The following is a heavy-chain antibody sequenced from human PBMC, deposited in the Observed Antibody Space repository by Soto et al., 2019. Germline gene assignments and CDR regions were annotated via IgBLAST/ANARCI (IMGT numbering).Heavy chain of an antibody. CDR3: ARDIVVVPTHDYYYYYGMDV. CDR1: GYTFTSYA. CDR2: INAGNGNT. D-gene: IGHD2-2*01. V-gene: IGHV1-3*01. Sequence: ASVKVSCKASGYTFTSYAMHWVRQAPGQRLEWMGWINAGNGNTKYSQKFQGRVTITRDTSASTAYMELSSLRSEDTAVYYCARDIVVVPTHDYYYYYGMDVWGQGTTVTVSS. J-gene: IGHJ6*02.